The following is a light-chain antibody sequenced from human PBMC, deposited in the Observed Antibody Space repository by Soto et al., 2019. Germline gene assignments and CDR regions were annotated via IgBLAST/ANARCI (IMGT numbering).Light chain of an antibody. J-gene: IGLJ1*01. CDR2: EAN. V-gene: IGLV2-18*02. Sequence: QSALTQPPSVSGSPGQSVTISCTGTSSDIGSYNRVSWYQQPPGTAPKLMIYEANNPPSGGSDHFSGSKSGNTTSLTLSGLEAEDEADYYCSSYTSSSTHVFVTGTKLTVL. CDR3: SSYTSSSTHV. CDR1: SSDIGSYNR.